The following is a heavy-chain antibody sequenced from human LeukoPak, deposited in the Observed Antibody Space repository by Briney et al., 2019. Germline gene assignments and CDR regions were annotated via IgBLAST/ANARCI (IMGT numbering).Heavy chain of an antibody. D-gene: IGHD3-3*01. Sequence: SGGSLRLSCAASGFTFSSYWMHWVRQAPGKGLAWVSRINSDGSSTSYADSVKGRFTISRDNAKNTLYLQMNSLRAEDTAVYYCARGGAYYDFWSGYSSSDYWGQGTLVTVSS. V-gene: IGHV3-74*01. CDR2: INSDGSST. J-gene: IGHJ4*02. CDR1: GFTFSSYW. CDR3: ARGGAYYDFWSGYSSSDY.